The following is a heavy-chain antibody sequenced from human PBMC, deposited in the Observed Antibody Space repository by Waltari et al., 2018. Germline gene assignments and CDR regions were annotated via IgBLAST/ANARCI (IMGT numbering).Heavy chain of an antibody. D-gene: IGHD7-27*01. V-gene: IGHV3-23*01. J-gene: IGHJ2*01. CDR1: GLTFKNYA. CDR2: ITGGGTNT. Sequence: EVRVLESGGGLVQPGGSLRLSCAASGLTFKNYAMGWVRQAPGKGLECVAVITGGGTNTYYADSVKGRFTVSRDNSKNTLDLQMNNLRLEDTAVYFCAKGLGMRDWYFDIWGRGTLLTVSS. CDR3: AKGLGMRDWYFDI.